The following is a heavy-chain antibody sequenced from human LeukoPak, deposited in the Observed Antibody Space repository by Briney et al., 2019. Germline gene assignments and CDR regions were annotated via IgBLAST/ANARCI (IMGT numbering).Heavy chain of an antibody. CDR2: IYYTGST. V-gene: IGHV4-59*11. CDR3: ARVGATTGYYYYMDV. D-gene: IGHD1-26*01. J-gene: IGHJ6*03. CDR1: GGSISSHY. Sequence: SETLSFTCSVSGGSISSHYWSWIRQPPGKGLEFIGYIYYTGSTDYNPSLKSRVTISVDTSKNQFSLRLSSVTAADTAMYYCARVGATTGYYYYMDVWGKGTTVTVSS.